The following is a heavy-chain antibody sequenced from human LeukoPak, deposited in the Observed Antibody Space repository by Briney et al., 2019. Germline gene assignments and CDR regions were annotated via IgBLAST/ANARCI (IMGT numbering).Heavy chain of an antibody. D-gene: IGHD5-18*01. Sequence: GGSLRLSCAASGFIFSSYAMSWVRQAPGKGLEWVSSISSSSSYIYYADSVKGRFTISRDNAKNSLYLQMNSLRAEDTAVYYCARDDGYSYGYGYWGQGTLVTVSS. CDR2: ISSSSSYI. V-gene: IGHV3-21*01. CDR1: GFIFSSYA. CDR3: ARDDGYSYGYGY. J-gene: IGHJ4*02.